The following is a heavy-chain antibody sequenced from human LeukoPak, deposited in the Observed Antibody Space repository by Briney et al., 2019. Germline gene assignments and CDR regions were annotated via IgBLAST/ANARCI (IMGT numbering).Heavy chain of an antibody. J-gene: IGHJ4*02. D-gene: IGHD1-26*01. Sequence: GGSLRLSCAASGFTFSSHWMSWVRQAPGKGLEWVASIKEDETEKYYVDSVKGRFTISRDNAKNSLYLQMNSLRAEDTAVYYCARDRSTYSDYWGQGTLVTVSS. CDR2: IKEDETEK. CDR1: GFTFSSHW. CDR3: ARDRSTYSDY. V-gene: IGHV3-7*03.